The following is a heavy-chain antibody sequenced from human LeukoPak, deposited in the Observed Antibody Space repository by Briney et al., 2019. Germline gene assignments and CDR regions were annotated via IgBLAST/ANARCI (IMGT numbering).Heavy chain of an antibody. Sequence: GGCLRLSCAASGFTFSSYSMNWVRQAPGKGLEWVSYISSSGGTIYYADSVKGRFTISRDNAENSLYLQMNSLRAEDTAVYYCARTNSGWCFDYWGQGTLVTVSS. CDR1: GFTFSSYS. J-gene: IGHJ4*02. CDR3: ARTNSGWCFDY. CDR2: ISSSGGTI. D-gene: IGHD6-19*01. V-gene: IGHV3-48*01.